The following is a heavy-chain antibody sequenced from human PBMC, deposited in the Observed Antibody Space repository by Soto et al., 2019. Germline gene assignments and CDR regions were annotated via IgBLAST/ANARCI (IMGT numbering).Heavy chain of an antibody. J-gene: IGHJ4*02. CDR3: ARGFHYGTIDS. CDR1: GFSVNSDY. D-gene: IGHD3-10*01. CDR2: IFPGGTT. Sequence: WGSLRLSCVASGFSVNSDYMSWVRQAPGKGLEWVSLIFPGGTTYYAESVKGRFTISKDSSKSTLYLQMNNLRVEDTGIFYCARGFHYGTIDSWGQGALVTVSS. V-gene: IGHV3-53*01.